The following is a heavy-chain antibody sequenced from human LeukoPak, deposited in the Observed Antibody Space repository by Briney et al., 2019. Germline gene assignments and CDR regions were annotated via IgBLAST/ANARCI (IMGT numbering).Heavy chain of an antibody. Sequence: PGGSLRLSCAASGFTLNRYWMSWVRQAPGKGLEWVANINEDGGERHYVDSVKGRFTISRDNAKNSLYLQMNSLRAEDTAVYSCAKGSGSGWYGWFAPWGQGTLVTVSS. CDR2: INEDGGER. V-gene: IGHV3-7*03. CDR1: GFTLNRYW. CDR3: AKGSGSGWYGWFAP. D-gene: IGHD6-19*01. J-gene: IGHJ5*02.